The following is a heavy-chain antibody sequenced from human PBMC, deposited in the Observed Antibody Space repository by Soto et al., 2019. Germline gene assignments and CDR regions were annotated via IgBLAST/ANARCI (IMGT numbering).Heavy chain of an antibody. CDR1: GFILSSFT. J-gene: IGHJ4*02. V-gene: IGHV3-21*01. CDR2: ISSSSNYM. Sequence: GGSLRLSCAASGFILSSFTMNWVRQAPGKGLEWVSSISSSSNYMYYVDSVKGRFTVSRDNAKNSLYLQMDSLRVEDTAVYYCARDPGAATTNYWGQGTLVTVSS. CDR3: ARDPGAATTNY. D-gene: IGHD1-26*01.